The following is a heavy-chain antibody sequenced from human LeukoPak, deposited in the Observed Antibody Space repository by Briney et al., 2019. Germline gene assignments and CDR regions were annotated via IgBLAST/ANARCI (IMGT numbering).Heavy chain of an antibody. D-gene: IGHD3-10*01. Sequence: PGGSLRLSCAGSGFTVSNNYMSWVRQAPGKGLEWVSLIYGGDTNYADSVKGRFTISRDNAKNSLFLQLNSLRAEDTAVYYCARKTYYYDSGSYSKSYYFDYWGQGTLVTVSS. V-gene: IGHV3-66*01. CDR3: ARKTYYYDSGSYSKSYYFDY. CDR2: IYGGDT. J-gene: IGHJ4*02. CDR1: GFTVSNNY.